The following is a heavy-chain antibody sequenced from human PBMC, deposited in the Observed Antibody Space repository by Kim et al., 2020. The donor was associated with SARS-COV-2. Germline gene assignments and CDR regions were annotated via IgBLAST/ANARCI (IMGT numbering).Heavy chain of an antibody. CDR3: ARARAAAGILMGWSGPGPWFDP. CDR2: IYHSGST. V-gene: IGHV4-30-2*01. D-gene: IGHD6-13*01. CDR1: GGSISSGGYS. Sequence: SDTLSLTCAVSGGSISSGGYSWSWIRQPPGKGLEWIGYIYHSGSTYYNPSLKSRVTISVDRSKNQFSLKLSSVTAADTAVYYCARARAAAGILMGWSGPGPWFDPWGQGTLVTVSS. J-gene: IGHJ5*02.